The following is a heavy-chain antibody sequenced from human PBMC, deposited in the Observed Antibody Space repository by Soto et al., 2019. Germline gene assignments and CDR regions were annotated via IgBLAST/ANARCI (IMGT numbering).Heavy chain of an antibody. CDR3: ARTAYSYDSSGYYFDC. D-gene: IGHD3-22*01. CDR2: IWYDGRNT. CDR1: GFTFSSYG. J-gene: IGHJ4*02. Sequence: GGSLRLSCAASGFTFSSYGMHWVRQAPGKGLEWVAVIWYDGRNTYYADSVKGRLTISRDNSKNTLYLQMKSLRAEDTAVYYCARTAYSYDSSGYYFDCWGQGTLVTVSS. V-gene: IGHV3-33*01.